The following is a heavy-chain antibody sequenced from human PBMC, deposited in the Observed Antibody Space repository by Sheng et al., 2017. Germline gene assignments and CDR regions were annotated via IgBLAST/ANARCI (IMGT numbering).Heavy chain of an antibody. V-gene: IGHV3-7*01. J-gene: IGHJ4*02. CDR3: ARDRKPFMLSIVVVTAIVDY. CDR2: IKQDGSEK. Sequence: EVQLVESGGGLVQPGGSLRLSCAASGFTFSSYWMSWVRQAPGKGLEWVANIKQDGSEKYYVDSVKGRFTISRDNAKNSLYLQMNSLRAEDTAVYYCARDRKPFMLSIVVVTAIVDYWGQGTLVTVSS. CDR1: GFTFSSYW. D-gene: IGHD2-21*02.